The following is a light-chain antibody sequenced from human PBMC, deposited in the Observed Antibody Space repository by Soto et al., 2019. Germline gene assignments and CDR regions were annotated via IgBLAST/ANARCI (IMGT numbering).Light chain of an antibody. Sequence: QSALTQPPSVSGAPGQRVTISCTGSSSNIGAGYDVHWYQQLPGTAPKLLIYGNSNRHSGVPDRFSGSKSGTSASLAITGLQAEDEADYFCQSYDSSLSAVVFGGGTKVTVL. CDR1: SSNIGAGYD. V-gene: IGLV1-40*01. CDR2: GNS. CDR3: QSYDSSLSAVV. J-gene: IGLJ2*01.